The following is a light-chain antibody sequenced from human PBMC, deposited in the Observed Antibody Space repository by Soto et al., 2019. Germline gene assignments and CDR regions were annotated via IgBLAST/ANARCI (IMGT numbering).Light chain of an antibody. CDR1: QSISSN. CDR3: QQYNKWPPYS. J-gene: IGKJ2*01. Sequence: EIVMTQSPANLSVSPGERATLSCRASQSISSNLAWYQQKPGQGPRLLIYGASTRATGIPARFSGSGSGTAFTLTISSLQSEDFAVYYCQQYNKWPPYSFGQGPKLEIK. V-gene: IGKV3-15*01. CDR2: GAS.